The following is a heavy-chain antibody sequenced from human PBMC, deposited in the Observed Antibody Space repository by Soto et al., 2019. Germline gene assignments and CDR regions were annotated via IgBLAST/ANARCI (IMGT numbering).Heavy chain of an antibody. CDR2: NNPSGCSR. V-gene: IGHV1-46*01. CDR3: ARDGLAGTYYFDY. J-gene: IGHJ4*02. CDR1: GYTFTHHY. Sequence: APVKVSRKASGYTFTHHYMLRVRQANLQGPELGGENNPSGCSRGCAQKLQGRVIMTRDTSTSKVYMELSSMSSEDTAVYDGARDGLAGTYYFDYWGQGTLVTVSS. D-gene: IGHD6-19*01.